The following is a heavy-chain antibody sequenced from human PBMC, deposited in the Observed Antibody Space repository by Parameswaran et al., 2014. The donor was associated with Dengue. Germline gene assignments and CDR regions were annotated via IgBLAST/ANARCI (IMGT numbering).Heavy chain of an antibody. Sequence: WVRQAPGQGLEWMGWISAYNGNTNYAQKLQGRVTMTTDTSTSTAYMELRSLRSDDTAVYYCARGRSGSYLSGAFDIWGQGTMVTVSS. CDR3: ARGRSGSYLSGAFDI. CDR2: ISAYNGNT. V-gene: IGHV1-18*01. J-gene: IGHJ3*02. D-gene: IGHD1-26*01.